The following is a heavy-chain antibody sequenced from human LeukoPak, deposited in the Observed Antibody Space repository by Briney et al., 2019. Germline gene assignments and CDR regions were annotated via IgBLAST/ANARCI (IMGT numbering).Heavy chain of an antibody. V-gene: IGHV4-59*08. J-gene: IGHJ4*02. CDR1: GGSISGYF. CDR2: IYYSGGT. Sequence: SETLSLTCTVSGGSISGYFWSWIRQPPGKGLEWIGYIYYSGGTDYNPSLKSRVTISVDTSKNQFSLQLSSVTAADTAVYYCARHERNGGYYDYWGQGTLVTVSS. CDR3: ARHERNGGYYDY. D-gene: IGHD3-22*01.